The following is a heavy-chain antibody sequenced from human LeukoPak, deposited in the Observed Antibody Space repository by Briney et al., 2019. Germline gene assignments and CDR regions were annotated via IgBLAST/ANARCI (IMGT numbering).Heavy chain of an antibody. CDR3: AREKGITMVRGPSYYFDY. D-gene: IGHD3-10*01. V-gene: IGHV4-30-2*01. Sequence: KTSQTLSLTCTVSGGSISSGGYYWSWIRQPPGKGLEWIGYIYHSGSTYYNPSLKSRVTISVDRSKNQFSLKLSSVTAADTAVYYCAREKGITMVRGPSYYFDYWGQGTLVTVSS. J-gene: IGHJ4*02. CDR1: GGSISSGGYY. CDR2: IYHSGST.